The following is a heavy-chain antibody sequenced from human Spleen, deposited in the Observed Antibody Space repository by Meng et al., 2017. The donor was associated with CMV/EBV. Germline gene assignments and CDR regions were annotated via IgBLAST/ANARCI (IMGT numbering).Heavy chain of an antibody. CDR1: GFTFSSYW. D-gene: IGHD3-10*01. V-gene: IGHV3-74*01. CDR2: INSDGSST. Sequence: GGSLRLSCAASGFTFSSYWMHWVRQAPGKGLVWVSRINSDGSSTSYADSVKGRFTISRDNAKNSLYLQMNSLRVEDTALYHCVRVGPGPGGAFDLWGQGEMVTVSS. CDR3: VRVGPGPGGAFDL. J-gene: IGHJ3*01.